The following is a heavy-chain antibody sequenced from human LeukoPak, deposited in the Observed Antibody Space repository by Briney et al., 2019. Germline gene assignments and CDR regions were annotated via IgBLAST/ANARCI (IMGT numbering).Heavy chain of an antibody. CDR2: INPSGGTT. J-gene: IGHJ4*02. D-gene: IGHD5-18*01. CDR3: AREIGPRQLHLWGSAFDY. V-gene: IGHV1-46*01. CDR1: GYTFTGYY. Sequence: ASVKVSCKASGYTFTGYYMHWVRQAPGQGLEWMGRINPSGGTTSYAQNFQGRVTMTRDTSTSTVYMELSSLRSEDTAVYYCAREIGPRQLHLWGSAFDYWGQGTLVTVSS.